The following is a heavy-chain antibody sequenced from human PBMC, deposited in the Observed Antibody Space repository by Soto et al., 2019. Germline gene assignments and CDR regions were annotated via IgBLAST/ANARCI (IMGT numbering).Heavy chain of an antibody. Sequence: DVQLVESGGGLVQPGGSLRLSCAASGFTFNSYEMKWVRQAPGKGLEWVSYISSGGGTTYYADSVKGRFSISRDNAKNSLFLQMNSLRAEDTAVYYCARASGTTVDYWGQGTLVTVSS. CDR1: GFTFNSYE. J-gene: IGHJ4*02. D-gene: IGHD4-17*01. CDR2: ISSGGGTT. CDR3: ARASGTTVDY. V-gene: IGHV3-48*03.